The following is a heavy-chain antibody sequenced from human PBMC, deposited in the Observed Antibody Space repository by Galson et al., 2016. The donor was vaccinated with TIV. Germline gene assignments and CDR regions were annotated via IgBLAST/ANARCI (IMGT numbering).Heavy chain of an antibody. V-gene: IGHV1-2*06. J-gene: IGHJ4*02. CDR1: GYMFTAYF. CDR2: INPNSGAT. D-gene: IGHD3-22*01. CDR3: ARSYYYDSSAYYFDY. Sequence: SVKVSCKASGYMFTAYFIHWVRQAPGQGLEWMGRINPNSGATDYAQKFQGRVTMTRDTSISTAYMELSRLTYDDTAVYYCARSYYYDSSAYYFDYWGQGTLVTVSP.